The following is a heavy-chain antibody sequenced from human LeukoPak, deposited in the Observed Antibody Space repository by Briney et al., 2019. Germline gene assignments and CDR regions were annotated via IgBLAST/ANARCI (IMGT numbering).Heavy chain of an antibody. CDR2: TSWNSGRI. V-gene: IGHV3-9*03. Sequence: GRSLRLSCAASGFTFAAFATHWVRQPPGKGLEWVSGTSWNSGRISYADSLKGRFTIARDNAKNSLYLQMNSLRAEDMALYYCAKGQWLVRGAAFDIWGQGTMVTVSS. CDR3: AKGQWLVRGAAFDI. CDR1: GFTFAAFA. D-gene: IGHD6-19*01. J-gene: IGHJ3*02.